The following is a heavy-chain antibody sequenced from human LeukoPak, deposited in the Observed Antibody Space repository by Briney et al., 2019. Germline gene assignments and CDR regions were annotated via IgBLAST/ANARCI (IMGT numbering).Heavy chain of an antibody. CDR3: STAPIPEYYFNS. CDR1: GDSFTGDY. J-gene: IGHJ4*02. CDR2: IHRRSGGT. Sequence: ASVKVSCQASGDSFTGDYLHWVRQAPGQGPEWVGCIHRRSGGTTNSQKFRGRVAMTIDTSMSTAYMDLSRLTSDDTAMYYCSTAPIPEYYFNSWGQGTLVTVSS. V-gene: IGHV1-2*02. D-gene: IGHD2-21*01.